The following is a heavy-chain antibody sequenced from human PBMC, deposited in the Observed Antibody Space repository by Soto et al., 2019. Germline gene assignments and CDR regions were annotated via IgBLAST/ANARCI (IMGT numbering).Heavy chain of an antibody. V-gene: IGHV3-66*01. Sequence: LSCAASGFTVSTNHMTWVRQAPGKGLEWVSIIYSGGAADYRDSVKGRLTISRDNSKNTLYLHMNSLRVEDTAVYYCVRNYGAVWGQGTTVTVSS. J-gene: IGHJ6*02. CDR2: IYSGGAA. CDR1: GFTVSTNH. D-gene: IGHD3-16*01. CDR3: VRNYGAV.